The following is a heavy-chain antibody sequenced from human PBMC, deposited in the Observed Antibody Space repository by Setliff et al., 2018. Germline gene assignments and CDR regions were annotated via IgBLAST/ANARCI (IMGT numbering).Heavy chain of an antibody. CDR1: GYTFTSYG. D-gene: IGHD6-13*01. CDR3: ARVGSSSWLHPDVYYYYGMDV. J-gene: IGHJ6*02. CDR2: ISAYNGNT. Sequence: ASVKVSCKASGYTFTSYGISLVRQAPGQGLEWMGWISAYNGNTDYAQKLQGRVTMTTDTSTSTAYMELRSLRSDDTAVYYCARVGSSSWLHPDVYYYYGMDVWGQGTTVTVSS. V-gene: IGHV1-18*01.